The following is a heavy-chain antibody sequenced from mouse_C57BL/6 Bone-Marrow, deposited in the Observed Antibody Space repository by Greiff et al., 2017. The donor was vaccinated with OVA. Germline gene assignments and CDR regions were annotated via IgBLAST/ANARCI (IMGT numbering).Heavy chain of an antibody. V-gene: IGHV14-4*01. CDR2: IDPENGDT. Sequence: VQLQQSGAELVGPGASVKLSCTASGFNIKDDYMHWVKQRPEQGLEWIGWIDPENGDTEYASKFQGKATITADTSSNTAYLQLSSLTSEDTAVYYCTSYGNFDYWGKGTTLTVSS. J-gene: IGHJ2*01. CDR3: TSYGNFDY. CDR1: GFNIKDDY. D-gene: IGHD2-1*01.